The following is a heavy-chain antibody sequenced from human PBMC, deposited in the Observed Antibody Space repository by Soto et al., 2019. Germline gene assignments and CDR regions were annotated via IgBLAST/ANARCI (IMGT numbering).Heavy chain of an antibody. CDR3: ARRCAGNFDY. CDR2: IYYSGST. CDR1: GGSISSYY. J-gene: IGHJ4*02. V-gene: IGHV4-59*01. D-gene: IGHD1-26*01. Sequence: QVQLQESGPGLVKPSETLSLTCTVSGGSISSYYWSWIRQPPGKGLEWIGYIYYSGSTNYNPSLKSRVTISVDTSKNQFSLKLSSVTAADTAVYYCARRCAGNFDYWGQGTLVTVSS.